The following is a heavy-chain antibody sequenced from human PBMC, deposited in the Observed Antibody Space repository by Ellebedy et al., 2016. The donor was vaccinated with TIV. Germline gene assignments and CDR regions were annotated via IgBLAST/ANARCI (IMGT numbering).Heavy chain of an antibody. J-gene: IGHJ6*02. D-gene: IGHD4-17*01. CDR2: IKSKSDGGTT. Sequence: PGGSLRLSCAASGFTFSNAWMSWVRQAPGKGLEWVGRIKSKSDGGTTDYAAPVKGRFTISRDDSKNMLYLQMNSLRAEDTAVYYCAKDKVFGDSKWEIDVWGQGTTVTVSS. V-gene: IGHV3-15*01. CDR3: AKDKVFGDSKWEIDV. CDR1: GFTFSNAW.